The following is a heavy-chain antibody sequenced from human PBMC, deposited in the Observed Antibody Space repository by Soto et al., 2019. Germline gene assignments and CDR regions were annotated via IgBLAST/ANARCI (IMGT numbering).Heavy chain of an antibody. CDR2: INPSGGST. V-gene: IGHV1-46*01. Sequence: GASVKVSCKASGYTFTSYYMHWVRQAPGQGLEWMGIINPSGGSTSYAQKFQGRVTMTRDTSTSTVYMELSSLRSEDTAVYYCARGGHIVLVPAAYDAFDIWGQGTMVTVSS. CDR3: ARGGHIVLVPAAYDAFDI. CDR1: GYTFTSYY. D-gene: IGHD2-2*01. J-gene: IGHJ3*02.